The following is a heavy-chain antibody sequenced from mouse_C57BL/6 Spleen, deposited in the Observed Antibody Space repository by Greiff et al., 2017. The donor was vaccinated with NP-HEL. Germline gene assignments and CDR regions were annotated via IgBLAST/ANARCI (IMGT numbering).Heavy chain of an antibody. CDR1: GYTFTSYW. CDR2: IDPSDSET. D-gene: IGHD2-3*01. CDR3: ARDDGYYVFAY. Sequence: VQLQQPGAELVRPGSSVKLSRKASGYTFTSYWMHWVKQRPIQGLEWIGNIDPSDSETHYNQKFKDKATLTVDKSSSTAYMQLSSLTSEDSAVYYCARDDGYYVFAYWGQGTLVTVSA. J-gene: IGHJ3*01. V-gene: IGHV1-52*01.